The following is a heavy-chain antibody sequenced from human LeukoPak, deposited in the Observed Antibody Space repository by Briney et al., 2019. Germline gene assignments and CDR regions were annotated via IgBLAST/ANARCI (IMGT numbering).Heavy chain of an antibody. J-gene: IGHJ4*02. D-gene: IGHD2-21*01. CDR1: GFAFASYA. V-gene: IGHV3-30*03. CDR2: ISYDGRDK. Sequence: GGSLRLSCAASGFAFASYAMYWVRQAPGRGLEWVASISYDGRDKYYVDSVKGRFFISKDSSMSTLYLDMNSLRPEDTALYYCVRDLYSRSPYFDVWGQGTLVTVSS. CDR3: VRDLYSRSPYFDV.